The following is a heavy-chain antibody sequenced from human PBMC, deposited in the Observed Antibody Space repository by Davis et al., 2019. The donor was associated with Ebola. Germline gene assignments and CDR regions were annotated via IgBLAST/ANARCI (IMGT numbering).Heavy chain of an antibody. CDR3: ARDHGYNRFDP. CDR2: IRQDGSEK. V-gene: IGHV3-7*03. CDR1: GFTFSNFW. J-gene: IGHJ5*02. Sequence: PAGSLRLSCAASGFTFSNFWMSWVRQAPGKGLEWVANIRQDGSEKNYVDSVKGRFTISRDNAKNSLYLQMNSLRTEDTAVYYCARDHGYNRFDPWGQGTLVTVSS.